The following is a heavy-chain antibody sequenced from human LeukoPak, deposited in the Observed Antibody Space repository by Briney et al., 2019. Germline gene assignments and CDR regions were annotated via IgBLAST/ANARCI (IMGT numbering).Heavy chain of an antibody. J-gene: IGHJ6*02. CDR1: GGSFSGYY. V-gene: IGHV4-34*01. Sequence: SETLSLTCAVYGGSFSGYYWSWIRQPPGNGLEWIGEINHSGSTNYNPSLKSRVTISVDTSKNQFSLKLSSVTAADTAVYYCAIRYCRGGSCVMDVWGQGTTVTVSS. D-gene: IGHD2-15*01. CDR3: AIRYCRGGSCVMDV. CDR2: INHSGST.